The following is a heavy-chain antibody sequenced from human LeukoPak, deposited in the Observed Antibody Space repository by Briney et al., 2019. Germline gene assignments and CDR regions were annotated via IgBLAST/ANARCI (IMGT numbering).Heavy chain of an antibody. Sequence: PSETLSLTCTVSGGSISSYYWSWIRQPPGKGLEWIGYIYYSGSTNYNPSLKSRVTISVDTSKNQFSLKLSSVTAADTAVYYCARGSNDSSGYGDAFDIWGQGTMVTVSS. CDR3: ARGSNDSSGYGDAFDI. D-gene: IGHD3-22*01. CDR1: GGSISSYY. V-gene: IGHV4-59*01. J-gene: IGHJ3*02. CDR2: IYYSGST.